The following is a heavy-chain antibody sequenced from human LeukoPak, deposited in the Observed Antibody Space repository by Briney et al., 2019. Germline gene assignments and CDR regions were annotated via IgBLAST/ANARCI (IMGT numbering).Heavy chain of an antibody. D-gene: IGHD5-18*01. CDR3: ATAWKRGYSYGYFDY. V-gene: IGHV1-24*01. CDR2: FDPEDGET. J-gene: IGHJ4*02. CDR1: GYTFTGYY. Sequence: ASVKVSCTASGYTFTGYYMHWVRQAPGKGLEWMGGFDPEDGETIYAQKFQGRVTMTEDTSTDTAYMELSSLRSEDTAVYYCATAWKRGYSYGYFDYWGQGTLVTVSS.